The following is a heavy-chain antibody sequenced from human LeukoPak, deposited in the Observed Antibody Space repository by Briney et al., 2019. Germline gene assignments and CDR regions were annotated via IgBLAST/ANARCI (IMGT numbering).Heavy chain of an antibody. CDR2: IYYSGST. CDR3: ARGSGYHFDY. J-gene: IGHJ4*02. CDR1: GGSISSYY. Sequence: SETLSLTSTVSGGSISSYYWSWLRQPPGQGLEWSGYIYYSGSTNYNPTLKSRVTISVDTSKSQFSLKLSSVTAADTAVYYCARGSGYHFDYWGQGTLVTVSS. D-gene: IGHD6-25*01. V-gene: IGHV4-59*01.